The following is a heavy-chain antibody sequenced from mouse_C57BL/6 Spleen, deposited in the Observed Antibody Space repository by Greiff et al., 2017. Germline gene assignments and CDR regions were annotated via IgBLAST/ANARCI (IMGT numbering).Heavy chain of an antibody. Sequence: VQLQQSGPELVKPGASVKIPCKASGYTFTDYNMDWVKQSHGKSLEWIGDINPNNGGTIYNQKFKGKATLTVDKSSSTAYMELRSLTSEDTAVYYCARDRITTVVATRDYYAMDYWGQGTSVTVSS. V-gene: IGHV1-18*01. CDR2: INPNNGGT. CDR3: ARDRITTVVATRDYYAMDY. J-gene: IGHJ4*01. CDR1: GYTFTDYN. D-gene: IGHD1-1*01.